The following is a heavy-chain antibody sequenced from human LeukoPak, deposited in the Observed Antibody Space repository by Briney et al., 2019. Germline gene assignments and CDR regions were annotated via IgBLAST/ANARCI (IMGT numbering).Heavy chain of an antibody. J-gene: IGHJ6*02. CDR1: GYTFTSYY. CDR3: ARDWEDIVVVPAADYYYYGMDV. CDR2: INPSGGST. D-gene: IGHD2-2*01. Sequence: ASVKVSCKASGYTFTSYYMHWVRQAPGQGLEWMGIINPSGGSTSYAQKFQGRVTMTTDTSTSTAYMELRSLRSDDTAVYYCARDWEDIVVVPAADYYYYGMDVWGQGTTVTVSS. V-gene: IGHV1-46*01.